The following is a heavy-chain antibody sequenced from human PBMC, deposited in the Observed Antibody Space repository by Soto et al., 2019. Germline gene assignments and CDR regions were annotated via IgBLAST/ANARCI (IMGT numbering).Heavy chain of an antibody. J-gene: IGHJ4*02. D-gene: IGHD3-3*01. CDR2: INHSGST. CDR1: GGSFSGYY. Sequence: SETLSLTCAVYGGSFSGYYWSWIRQPPGKGLEWIGEINHSGSTNYNPSLKSRVTISVDTSKNQFSLKLSSVTAADTAVYYCASLITIFGVVTNNWGQGTLVTVSS. CDR3: ASLITIFGVVTNN. V-gene: IGHV4-34*01.